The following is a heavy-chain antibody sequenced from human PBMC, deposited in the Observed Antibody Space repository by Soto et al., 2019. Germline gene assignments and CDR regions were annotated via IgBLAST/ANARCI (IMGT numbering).Heavy chain of an antibody. D-gene: IGHD4-17*01. CDR3: ARVAYGAYYFDY. CDR1: GFIFSSYW. J-gene: IGHJ4*02. CDR2: INSDGSTT. Sequence: EVQLVESGGGLVEPGGSLRLSCAASGFIFSSYWMHWVRQAPGKGLVWVSRINSDGSTTSYADSVKGRFTISRDNAKNTLYLQMNSLRAEDTAVYYCARVAYGAYYFDYWGQGTLVTVSS. V-gene: IGHV3-74*01.